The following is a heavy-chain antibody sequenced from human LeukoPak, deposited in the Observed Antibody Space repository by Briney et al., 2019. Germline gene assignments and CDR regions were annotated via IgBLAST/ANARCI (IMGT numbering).Heavy chain of an antibody. J-gene: IGHJ6*03. CDR3: ARGLGDIVVVPAVDYYYYYMDV. V-gene: IGHV1-18*01. CDR1: GYTFTSYG. Sequence: ASVKVSCQASGYTFTSYGISWVRQAPGQGLEWMGWISAYNGNTNYAQKLQGRVTMTTDTSTSTAYMELRSLRSDDTAVYYCARGLGDIVVVPAVDYYYYYMDVWGKGTTVTVSS. CDR2: ISAYNGNT. D-gene: IGHD2-2*01.